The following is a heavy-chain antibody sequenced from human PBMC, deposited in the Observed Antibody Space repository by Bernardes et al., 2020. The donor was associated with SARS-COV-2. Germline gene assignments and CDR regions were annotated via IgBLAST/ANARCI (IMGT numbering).Heavy chain of an antibody. CDR2: ISCSGGST. Sequence: GGSLRLSCAASGFTFSSYAMSWVRQAPGKGLEWVSAISCSGGSTYYADSVKGRFTISRDNSKNTLYLQMNSLRAEDTAVYWCAKDEFKTIFGGINKNGYGKDVLGQGTKVTVSS. D-gene: IGHD3-3*01. CDR3: AKDEFKTIFGGINKNGYGKDV. J-gene: IGHJ6*01. CDR1: GFTFSSYA. V-gene: IGHV3-23*01.